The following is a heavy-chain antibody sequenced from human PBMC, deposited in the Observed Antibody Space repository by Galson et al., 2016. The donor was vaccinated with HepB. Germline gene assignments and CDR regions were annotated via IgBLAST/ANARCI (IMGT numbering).Heavy chain of an antibody. V-gene: IGHV3-53*01. D-gene: IGHD1-26*01. CDR3: VQGSTAPAV. J-gene: IGHJ6*04. CDR2: INSGYST. Sequence: SLRLSCAASGFTFRKYYMTWVRQAPGKGLEWASVINSGYSTNYAASVQGRFTISRDNSKNTLSLQMNSLTADDPAIYYCVQGSTAPAVWGKGTTVTVSS. CDR1: GFTFRKYY.